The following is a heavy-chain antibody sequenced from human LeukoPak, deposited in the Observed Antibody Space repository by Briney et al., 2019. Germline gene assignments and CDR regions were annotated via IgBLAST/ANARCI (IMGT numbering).Heavy chain of an antibody. CDR1: GFTFSSYA. CDR2: ISYDGSNK. D-gene: IGHD2-15*01. Sequence: GRSLRLSCAASGFTFSSYAMHWVRQAPGKELEWVAVISYDGSNKYYADSVRGRFTISRDNSKNTLYLQMNSLRAEDTAGYYCAGEQVGYGMDVWGHGTTVTVSS. V-gene: IGHV3-30*04. J-gene: IGHJ6*02. CDR3: AGEQVGYGMDV.